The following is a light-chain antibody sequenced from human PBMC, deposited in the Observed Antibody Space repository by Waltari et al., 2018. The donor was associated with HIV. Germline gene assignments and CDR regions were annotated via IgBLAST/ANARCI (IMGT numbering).Light chain of an antibody. V-gene: IGLV7-46*01. J-gene: IGLJ2*01. CDR1: TGAVTSGHC. CDR3: LLSFNGVVV. CDR2: DTS. Sequence: QAVVTQEPSLTVSPGGTVTLTRASSTGAVTSGHCPYWFQRRPGQVPKTLLYDTSNRHSWTPARFSGSLLGDKAALTLTGAQFEDEADYFCLLSFNGVVVFGGGTSLTVL.